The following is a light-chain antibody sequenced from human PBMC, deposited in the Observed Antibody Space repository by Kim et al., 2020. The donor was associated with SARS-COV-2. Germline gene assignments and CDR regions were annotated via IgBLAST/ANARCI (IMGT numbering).Light chain of an antibody. J-gene: IGLJ2*01. CDR1: NIGSKS. V-gene: IGLV3-21*04. CDR3: QVWDSSSDHVV. Sequence: PGKTARITCGGNNIGSKSVTWYQQKPGQAPVLVIYYASDRPSGIPERFSGSNSGNTATLTISRVEAGDEADYYCQVWDSSSDHVVFGGGTQLTVL. CDR2: YAS.